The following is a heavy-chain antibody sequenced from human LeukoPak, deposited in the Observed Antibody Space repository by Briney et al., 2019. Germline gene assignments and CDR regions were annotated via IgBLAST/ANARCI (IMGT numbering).Heavy chain of an antibody. J-gene: IGHJ4*02. CDR1: ADSLSSGGHY. CDR3: ARGGNRFRGFYFDY. CDR2: IHHSGRS. Sequence: SQTLSLTCTVSADSLSSGGHYWAWIRQFPGKGLESIGFIHHSGRSRHNPSLKDRVAISVDTSRKQFALKLSSVTAADTAMYYCARGGNRFRGFYFDYWGQGIQVIVSS. V-gene: IGHV4-31*03.